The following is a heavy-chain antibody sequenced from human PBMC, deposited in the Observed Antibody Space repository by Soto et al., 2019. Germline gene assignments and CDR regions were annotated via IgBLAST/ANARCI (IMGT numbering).Heavy chain of an antibody. Sequence: QVKLQGSGPGRVKPSETLSLTCTVPVRSVNIGTYCWSGIPQPPGKGLEWIGFIHYSGSTNYNPPLTSRVPMSVDMSKNQFSLKVTSVNAADKAVYYCTRGGDAYKNGHWGQGTLVTVSS. CDR1: VRSVNIGTYC. J-gene: IGHJ4*02. D-gene: IGHD2-21*01. CDR2: IHYSGST. V-gene: IGHV4-61*01. CDR3: TRGGDAYKNGH.